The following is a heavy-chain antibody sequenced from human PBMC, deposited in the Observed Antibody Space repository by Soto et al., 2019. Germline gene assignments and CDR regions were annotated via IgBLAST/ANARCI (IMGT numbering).Heavy chain of an antibody. V-gene: IGHV1-18*01. J-gene: IGHJ6*02. CDR1: GYTFTTYG. CDR2: INTHNGNT. Sequence: QVQLEQSAPEVKKPGASVKVSCKASGYTFTTYGISCVRQAPGEGLEWLGWINTHNGNTNSAQNLQGRVFMTADTSTNTAYMELRSLRSDDTAIYYCTREGSAPYYYYGMDARGQGTTVTVSS. CDR3: TREGSAPYYYYGMDA. D-gene: IGHD6-19*01.